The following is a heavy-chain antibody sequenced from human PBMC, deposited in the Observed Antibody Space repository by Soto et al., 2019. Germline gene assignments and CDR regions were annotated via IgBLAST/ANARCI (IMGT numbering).Heavy chain of an antibody. CDR3: ARDRGYCRGGTCYTVLDY. CDR1: GFTFSSYY. D-gene: IGHD2-15*01. Sequence: EVQLVESGGGLAQPGGSLRLSCAASGFTFSSYYMNWVRQAPGKGPGWVANIKHDGSETNYVDSVKGRFTISRDNAKSSLHLQMNSLRAEDTAVYYCARDRGYCRGGTCYTVLDYWGQGTLVTVSS. CDR2: IKHDGSET. J-gene: IGHJ4*02. V-gene: IGHV3-7*01.